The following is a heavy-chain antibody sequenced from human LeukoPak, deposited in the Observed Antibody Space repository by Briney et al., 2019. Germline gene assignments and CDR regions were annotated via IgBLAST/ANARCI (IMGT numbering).Heavy chain of an antibody. D-gene: IGHD4-17*01. V-gene: IGHV3-11*01. Sequence: GGSLRLSCAASGFTFSDYYMSWIRQAPGKGLEWVSYISSSGSTIYYADSVKGRFTISRDNAKNSLYLQMNSLRAEDTAVYYCARGLGTLDYGDYEGWWYFDLWGRGTLVTVSS. CDR1: GFTFSDYY. CDR3: ARGLGTLDYGDYEGWWYFDL. J-gene: IGHJ2*01. CDR2: ISSSGSTI.